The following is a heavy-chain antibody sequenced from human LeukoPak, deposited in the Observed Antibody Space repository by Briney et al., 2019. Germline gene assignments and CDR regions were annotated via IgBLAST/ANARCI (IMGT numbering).Heavy chain of an antibody. D-gene: IGHD1-1*01. CDR3: ARWQLERPYYYYYYMDV. CDR2: INPNSGGT. J-gene: IGHJ6*03. CDR1: GYTFTGYY. Sequence: GASVKVSCKASGYTFTGYYTHWVRQAPGQGLEWMGRINPNSGGTNYAQKFQGRVTMTRDTSISTAHMELSRLRSDDTAVYYCARWQLERPYYYYYYMDVWGKGTTVTVSS. V-gene: IGHV1-2*06.